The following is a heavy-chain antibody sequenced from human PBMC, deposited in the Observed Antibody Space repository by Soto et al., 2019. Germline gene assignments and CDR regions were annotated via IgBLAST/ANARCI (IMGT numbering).Heavy chain of an antibody. CDR3: ARETPPSGSYGASDAFDI. D-gene: IGHD1-26*01. V-gene: IGHV1-2*04. CDR1: GYTFTGYY. Sequence: ASVKVSCKASGYTFTGYYMHWVRQAPGQGLEWMGWINPNSGGTNYAQKFQGWVTMTRDTSISTAYMELSRLRSDDTAVYYCARETPPSGSYGASDAFDIWGQGTMVTV. CDR2: INPNSGGT. J-gene: IGHJ3*02.